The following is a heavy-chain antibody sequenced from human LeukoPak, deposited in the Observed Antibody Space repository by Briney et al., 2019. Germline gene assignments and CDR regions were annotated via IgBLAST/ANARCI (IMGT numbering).Heavy chain of an antibody. V-gene: IGHV4-4*07. CDR2: IYTSGST. CDR3: VKSGGYGLIDY. D-gene: IGHD6-19*01. Sequence: SETLSLTCTVSGGSISSYYWSWIRQPAGKGLEWIGRIYTSGSTNYNPSLKSRVTMSVDTSKNQFSLKLSSVTAADTAMYYCVKSGGYGLIDYWGQGTLVTVSS. J-gene: IGHJ4*02. CDR1: GGSISSYY.